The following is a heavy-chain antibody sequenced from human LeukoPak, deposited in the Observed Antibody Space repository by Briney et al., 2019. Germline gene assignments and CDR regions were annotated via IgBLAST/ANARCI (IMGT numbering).Heavy chain of an antibody. CDR1: GLTFSGYW. CDR2: IKPDGSEK. D-gene: IGHD4-23*01. Sequence: GGSLRLSCAASGLTFSGYWMNWVRQAPGKGLEWVANIKPDGSEKYYVDSVKGRFTISRDNAKNSLYLQMTSLRAEDTAVYYCARGSGGYSGQGTLVTVSS. V-gene: IGHV3-7*04. J-gene: IGHJ4*02. CDR3: ARGSGGY.